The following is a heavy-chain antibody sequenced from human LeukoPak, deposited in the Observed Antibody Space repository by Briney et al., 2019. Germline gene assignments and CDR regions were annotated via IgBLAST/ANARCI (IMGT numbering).Heavy chain of an antibody. J-gene: IGHJ3*02. V-gene: IGHV1-69*06. CDR3: ARTTYYYDSSGYYPTFDAFDI. D-gene: IGHD3-22*01. CDR2: IIPIFGTA. CDR1: GGTFNSYA. Sequence: ASVKVSCKASGGTFNSYAISWVRQAPGQGLEWMGGIIPIFGTANYAQKFQGRVTITADKSTSTAYMELSSLRSEDTAVYYCARTTYYYDSSGYYPTFDAFDIWGQGTMVTVSS.